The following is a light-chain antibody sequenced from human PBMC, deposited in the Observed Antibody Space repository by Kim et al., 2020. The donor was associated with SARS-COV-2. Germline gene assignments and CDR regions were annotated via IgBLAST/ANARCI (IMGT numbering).Light chain of an antibody. CDR1: SGHSSYA. CDR3: QTWGAGIRV. V-gene: IGLV4-69*01. Sequence: QLVLTQSPSASASLGASVNLTCTLSSGHSSYAIAWHQQQPEKGPRFLMKVNTDGSHSKGDGVPDRFSGSLSGAERYLTISSLQSEDEADYYCQTWGAGIRVFGGGTKVTVL. J-gene: IGLJ2*01. CDR2: VNTDGSH.